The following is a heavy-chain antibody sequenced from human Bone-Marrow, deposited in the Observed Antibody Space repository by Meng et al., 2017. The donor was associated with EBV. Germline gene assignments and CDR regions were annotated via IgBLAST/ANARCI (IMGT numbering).Heavy chain of an antibody. CDR3: ASESGRGFTPDY. J-gene: IGHJ4*02. D-gene: IGHD3-10*01. V-gene: IGHV1-69*01. CDR2: LIPMSDAP. Sequence: QVSLGQSGGEGKKPGLSVKVACKTYGGTFRSDAISWVRQAPGQGLELMGGLIPMSDAPHYAQKFQGRVTITADESTSTHYMDLSGLRSEDTAVYYCASESGRGFTPDYWGQGTLVTVSS. CDR1: GGTFRSDA.